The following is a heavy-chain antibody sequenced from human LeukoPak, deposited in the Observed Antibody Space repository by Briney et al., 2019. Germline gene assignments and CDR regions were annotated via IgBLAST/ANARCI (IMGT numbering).Heavy chain of an antibody. V-gene: IGHV4-39*07. D-gene: IGHD5-18*01. Sequence: PSETLSLTCSVSGDSITNYNYHWGWIRQPPGKGLEWIGRLYNTGSTDNTDSNPSLQSRVTISVDTSKNQFSLKLSSVTAADTAVYYCAGWHVDTAMVGIDYWGQGTLVTVSS. CDR2: LYNTGST. CDR3: AGWHVDTAMVGIDY. CDR1: GDSITNYNYH. J-gene: IGHJ4*02.